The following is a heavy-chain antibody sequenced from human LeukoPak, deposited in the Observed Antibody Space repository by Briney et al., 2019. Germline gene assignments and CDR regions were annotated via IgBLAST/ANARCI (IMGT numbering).Heavy chain of an antibody. D-gene: IGHD3-9*01. CDR3: ARGGDDILTGYYKWVL. J-gene: IGHJ4*02. V-gene: IGHV4-61*01. Sequence: SETLSLTCTVSGGSVSSGSYYWSWIRQPPGKGLEWIGYIYYSGSTNYNPSLKSRVTVSVDTSKNQFSLKLSSVTAADTAVYYCARGGDDILTGYYKWVLWGQGTLVTVSS. CDR2: IYYSGST. CDR1: GGSVSSGSYY.